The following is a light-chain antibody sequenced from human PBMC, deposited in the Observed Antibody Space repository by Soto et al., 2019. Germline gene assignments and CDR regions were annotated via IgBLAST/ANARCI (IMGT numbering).Light chain of an antibody. Sequence: EIVLTQSPATLSLSPGERATLSCRASQSVSSFLGWYQQKPGQAPRLLIYDASDRATGIPARFSGSGSGTDFTLTIRSVEPEDFAVYYCQQRSSWTFGQGTKVEIK. V-gene: IGKV3-11*01. CDR3: QQRSSWT. J-gene: IGKJ1*01. CDR2: DAS. CDR1: QSVSSF.